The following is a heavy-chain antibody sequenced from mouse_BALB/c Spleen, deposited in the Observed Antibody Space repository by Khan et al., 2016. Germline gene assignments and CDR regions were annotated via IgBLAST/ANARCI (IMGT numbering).Heavy chain of an antibody. D-gene: IGHD1-1*01. V-gene: IGHV3-8*02. CDR3: ARSAGSSFAY. J-gene: IGHJ3*01. CDR2: ISYSDST. CDR1: GDSITNGY. Sequence: EVQLQESGPSLVKPSQTLSLTCSVTGDSITNGYWNWIRKFPGNKLDYMGYISYSDSTYYNPSLKRRISITRDPSNNQYYLQLNSVTAEDTATYYCARSAGSSFAYWGQGTLVTVSA.